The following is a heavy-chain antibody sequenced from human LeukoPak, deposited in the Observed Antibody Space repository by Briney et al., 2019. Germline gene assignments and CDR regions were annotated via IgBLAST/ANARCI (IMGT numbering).Heavy chain of an antibody. CDR1: GFTFSSYS. D-gene: IGHD1-26*01. CDR2: ISRSSSHI. J-gene: IGHJ4*02. V-gene: IGHV3-21*01. Sequence: GGSLRLSCATSGFTFSSYSMNWVRQAPGKGLEWVSSISRSSSHIYYADSMKGRFTISRDNAKNSLYLEMNSLRAEDTAVYHCARISGSYYAEYWGQGTLVTVSS. CDR3: ARISGSYYAEY.